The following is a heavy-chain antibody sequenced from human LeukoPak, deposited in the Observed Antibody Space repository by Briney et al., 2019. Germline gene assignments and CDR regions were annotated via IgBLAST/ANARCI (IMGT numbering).Heavy chain of an antibody. CDR1: GGSISSGTYY. D-gene: IGHD2-8*01. CDR3: ARDVSPNGVVDY. J-gene: IGHJ4*02. V-gene: IGHV4-39*07. Sequence: SETLSLTCTVSGGSISSGTYYWSWIRQPPGKGLEWIGSIYYSGSTYYNPSLKSRVTISVDTSKNQSSLKLSSVTAADTAVYYCARDVSPNGVVDYWGQGTLVTVSS. CDR2: IYYSGST.